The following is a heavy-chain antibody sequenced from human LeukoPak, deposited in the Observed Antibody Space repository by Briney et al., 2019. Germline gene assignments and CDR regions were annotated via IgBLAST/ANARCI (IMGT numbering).Heavy chain of an antibody. V-gene: IGHV3-30*02. CDR2: IRYDGSNK. CDR1: GFTFSSYG. D-gene: IGHD3-22*01. Sequence: GGSLRLSCAASGFTFSSYGMRWVRQAPGKGLEWVAFIRYDGSNKYYADSVKGRFTISRDNSKNTLYLQMNSLRAEDTAVYYCAKDKSAYYYSSGSDYWGQGTLVTVSS. J-gene: IGHJ4*02. CDR3: AKDKSAYYYSSGSDY.